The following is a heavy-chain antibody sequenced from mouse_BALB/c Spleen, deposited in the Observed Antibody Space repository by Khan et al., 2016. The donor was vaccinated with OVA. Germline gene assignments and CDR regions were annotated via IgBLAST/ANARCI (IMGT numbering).Heavy chain of an antibody. CDR3: ARGASYWYFDD. J-gene: IGHJ1*01. Sequence: QIQLVQSGPELKKPGDTVKISCKASGYTFTNYGMNWVKQAPGKGLKWIGWINTYTGDTTYNDDFKGRVALSLETSASTAYLELSNLRKEDTASYFCARGASYWYFDDWGAGTTVTVSS. CDR1: GYTFTNYG. CDR2: INTYTGDT. V-gene: IGHV9-3-1*01.